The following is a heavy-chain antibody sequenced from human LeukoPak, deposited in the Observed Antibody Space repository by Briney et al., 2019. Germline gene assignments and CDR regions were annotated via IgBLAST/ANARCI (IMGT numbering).Heavy chain of an antibody. V-gene: IGHV1-18*01. CDR3: ARMLWFGEFDAFDI. Sequence: ASVKVSCKASGYTFTSYGISWVRQAPGQGLEWMGWISAYNGNTNYAQKFQGRVTMTRNTSISTAYMELSSLRSEDTAVYYCARMLWFGEFDAFDIWGQGTMVTVSS. J-gene: IGHJ3*02. CDR1: GYTFTSYG. CDR2: ISAYNGNT. D-gene: IGHD3-10*01.